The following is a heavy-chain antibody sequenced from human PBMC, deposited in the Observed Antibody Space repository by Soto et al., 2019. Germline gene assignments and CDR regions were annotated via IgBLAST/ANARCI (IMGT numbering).Heavy chain of an antibody. CDR3: ARGDCVGGTCYSLAGSFYYYMDV. V-gene: IGHV3-74*02. CDR2: INSDGSVS. D-gene: IGHD2-15*01. J-gene: IGHJ6*03. CDR1: GFTFSNYW. Sequence: EVQLVESGGGLVQPGGSLRLSCAASGFTFSNYWMYWVRQAPGKGLEWVSRINSDGSVSSHADSVKGRLTSSRDNVKNTLYLHMDSLRAEDTAVYYCARGDCVGGTCYSLAGSFYYYMDVWGKGTKVTVFS.